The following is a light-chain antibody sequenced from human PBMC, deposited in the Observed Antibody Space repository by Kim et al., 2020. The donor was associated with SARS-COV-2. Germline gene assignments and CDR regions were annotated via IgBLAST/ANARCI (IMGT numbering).Light chain of an antibody. Sequence: YPGERANLSCRANQSVSNNLAWYQQKLGQTPRLLIYDASKRATGIPARFSGSGSGTDFTLTISSLEPEDFAVYFCQQRSNWHPITFGPGTKVDIK. CDR3: QQRSNWHPIT. J-gene: IGKJ3*01. CDR2: DAS. V-gene: IGKV3-11*01. CDR1: QSVSNN.